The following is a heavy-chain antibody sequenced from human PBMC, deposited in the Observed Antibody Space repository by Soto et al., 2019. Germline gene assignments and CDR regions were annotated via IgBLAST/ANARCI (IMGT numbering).Heavy chain of an antibody. D-gene: IGHD2-8*01. CDR2: IYYSGST. Sequence: PSETLSLTCTVSGGSISSYYWSWIRQPPGKGLEWIGYIYYSGSTNYNPSLKSRVTISVDTSKNQFSLKLSSVTAADTAVYYCAARMLYYRPYSMDVGCKGLTVTVS. CDR3: AARMLYYRPYSMDV. V-gene: IGHV4-59*01. CDR1: GGSISSYY. J-gene: IGHJ6*03.